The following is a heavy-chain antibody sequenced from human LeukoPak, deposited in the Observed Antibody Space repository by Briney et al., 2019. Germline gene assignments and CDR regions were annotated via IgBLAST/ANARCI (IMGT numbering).Heavy chain of an antibody. CDR3: ARGGTTSFSY. J-gene: IGHJ4*02. Sequence: SETLSLTCTVFGVSISNYDWSWIRQPPGKGLEWIGYIYNSGSTNYNPSLKSRVTISVDTSKNQFSLKLSSVTAADTAIYYCARGGTTSFSYWGQGTLVTVSS. D-gene: IGHD2-2*01. CDR2: IYNSGST. V-gene: IGHV4-59*01. CDR1: GVSISNYD.